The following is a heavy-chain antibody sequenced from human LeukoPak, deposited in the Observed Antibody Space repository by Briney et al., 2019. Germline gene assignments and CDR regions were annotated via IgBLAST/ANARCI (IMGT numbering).Heavy chain of an antibody. CDR1: GGTFSSYA. J-gene: IGHJ5*02. D-gene: IGHD6-19*01. CDR3: ATDRGSAVAGTWFDP. V-gene: IGHV1-69*06. Sequence: ASVKVSCKASGGTFSSYAISWVRQAPGQGLEWMGGIIPIFGTANYAQKFQGRVTMTEDTSTDTAYMELSSLRSEDTAVYYCATDRGSAVAGTWFDPWGQGTLVTVSS. CDR2: IIPIFGTA.